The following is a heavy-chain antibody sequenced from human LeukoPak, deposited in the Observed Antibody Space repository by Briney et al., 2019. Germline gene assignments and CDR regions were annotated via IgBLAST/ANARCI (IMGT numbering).Heavy chain of an antibody. Sequence: GGSLRLSCAASGFTFSSYSMNWVRQAPGKGLEWVSYISSSSSTIYYADSVKGRFTISRDNAKNSLYLQMNSLRAEDTAVYYCARRPGYLRSTSPHYFDYWGQGTLVTVSS. D-gene: IGHD5/OR15-5a*01. CDR3: ARRPGYLRSTSPHYFDY. CDR2: ISSSSSTI. V-gene: IGHV3-48*04. J-gene: IGHJ4*02. CDR1: GFTFSSYS.